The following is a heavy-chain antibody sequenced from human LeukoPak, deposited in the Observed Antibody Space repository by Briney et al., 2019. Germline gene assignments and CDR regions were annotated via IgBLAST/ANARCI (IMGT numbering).Heavy chain of an antibody. CDR1: GFTFDDYA. Sequence: PGRSLRLSCAASGFTFDDYAMHWARQAPGKGLEWVAVIWYDGSNKYYVDSVKGRFTISRDNSKNTRYLQMSSLRAEDTAVYYCAREGCSGGSCYFDYWGQGTLVTVSS. D-gene: IGHD2-15*01. V-gene: IGHV3-33*08. CDR2: IWYDGSNK. J-gene: IGHJ4*02. CDR3: AREGCSGGSCYFDY.